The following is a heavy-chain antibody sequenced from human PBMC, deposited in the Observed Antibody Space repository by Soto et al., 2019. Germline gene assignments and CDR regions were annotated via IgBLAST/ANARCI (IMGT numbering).Heavy chain of an antibody. J-gene: IGHJ4*02. D-gene: IGHD1-1*01. Sequence: SETLSLTCAVSGGSISSGGYSWSWIRQPPGKGLEWIGYMYHTGTTYYNPSLKSRVTISVDTSKNQFSLKLSSVTAADTAVYYCAREPGTTPPYFDYWGQGTLVTVSS. V-gene: IGHV4-30-2*01. CDR2: MYHTGTT. CDR3: AREPGTTPPYFDY. CDR1: GGSISSGGYS.